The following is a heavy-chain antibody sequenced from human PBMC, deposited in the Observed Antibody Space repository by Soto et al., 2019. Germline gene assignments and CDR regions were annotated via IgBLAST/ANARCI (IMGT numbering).Heavy chain of an antibody. CDR2: IDPSDSYT. V-gene: IGHV5-10-1*01. Sequence: GESLKISCKGSGYSFTSYWISWVRQMPGKGLEWMGRIDPSDSYTNYSPSFQGHVTISADKSISTAYLQWSSLKASDTAMYYCASLIVVVPAAMPDAFDIWGQGTMVTVS. D-gene: IGHD2-2*01. CDR1: GYSFTSYW. J-gene: IGHJ3*02. CDR3: ASLIVVVPAAMPDAFDI.